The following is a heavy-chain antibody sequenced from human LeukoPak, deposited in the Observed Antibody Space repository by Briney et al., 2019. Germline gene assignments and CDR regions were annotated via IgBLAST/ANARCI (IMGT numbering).Heavy chain of an antibody. CDR2: IKQDGSEK. D-gene: IGHD3-22*01. CDR1: GFTFSSYW. J-gene: IGHJ4*02. V-gene: IGHV3-7*01. Sequence: GGSLRLSCAASGFTFSSYWMSWVRQAPGKGLEWVANIKQDGSEKYYVDSVKGRFTISRDNAKNSLYLQMNSLRAEDTAVYYCARDHGYYDSSGYDYWGQGTLVTVSS. CDR3: ARDHGYYDSSGYDY.